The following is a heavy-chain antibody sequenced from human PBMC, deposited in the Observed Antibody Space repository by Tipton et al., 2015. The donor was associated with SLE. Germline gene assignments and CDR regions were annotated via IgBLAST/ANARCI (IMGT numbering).Heavy chain of an antibody. CDR2: INHSGST. V-gene: IGHV4-34*01. CDR3: AGMSYPREGYFDY. CDR1: GGSFSGYY. J-gene: IGHJ4*02. D-gene: IGHD1-26*01. Sequence: TLSLTCAVYGGSFSGYYWSWIRQPPGKGLEWIGEINHSGSTNYNPSLESRVTISVDTSKNQFSLKLSSVTAADTAVYYCAGMSYPREGYFDYWGQGTLVTVSS.